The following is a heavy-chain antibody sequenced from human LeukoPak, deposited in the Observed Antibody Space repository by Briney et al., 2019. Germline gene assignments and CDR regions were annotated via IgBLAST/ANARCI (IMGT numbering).Heavy chain of an antibody. CDR3: VLWFGELLEEHGAFDI. CDR2: MNPNSGNT. Sequence: ASVKVSCKASGYTLTDYYMHWVRQAPGQGLEWMGWMNPNSGNTGYAQKFQGRVTITRNTSISTAYMELSSLRSEDTAVYYCVLWFGELLEEHGAFDIWGQGTMVTVSS. D-gene: IGHD3-10*01. CDR1: GYTLTDYY. J-gene: IGHJ3*02. V-gene: IGHV1-8*03.